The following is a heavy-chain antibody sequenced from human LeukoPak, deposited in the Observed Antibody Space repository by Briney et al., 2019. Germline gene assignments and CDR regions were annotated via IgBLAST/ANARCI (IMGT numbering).Heavy chain of an antibody. Sequence: GGSLRLSCAASGFPFNVQTMSWVRQAPGKGLDWVASMREDGTEIHYVGSVKGRFTISRDNPKNSLYLQMNSLRAEDTAVYYCARGGATRGRFENWGQGTLVTVSS. V-gene: IGHV3-7*01. CDR1: GFPFNVQT. CDR3: ARGGATRGRFEN. J-gene: IGHJ4*02. D-gene: IGHD1-26*01. CDR2: MREDGTEI.